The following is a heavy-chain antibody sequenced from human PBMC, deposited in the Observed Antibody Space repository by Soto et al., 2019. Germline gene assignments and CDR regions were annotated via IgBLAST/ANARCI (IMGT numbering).Heavy chain of an antibody. Sequence: QVQLQQWGPGLLKPSETLSLTCAVYGGSFSGYYWSWIRQPPGKGLEWIGEINHSGSTNYNPSLKSRVTISVDTSKNQFSVKLSSVTAADTAVYYCARGRYSSSFDYWGQGTLVTVSS. V-gene: IGHV4-34*01. D-gene: IGHD6-13*01. CDR1: GGSFSGYY. CDR2: INHSGST. J-gene: IGHJ4*02. CDR3: ARGRYSSSFDY.